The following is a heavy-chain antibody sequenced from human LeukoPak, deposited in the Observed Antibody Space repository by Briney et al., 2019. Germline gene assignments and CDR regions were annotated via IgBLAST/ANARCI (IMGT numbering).Heavy chain of an antibody. Sequence: PGGSLRLSCAASGFTFSSYEMNWVRQAPGKGLEWVSYISSSGSTIYYADSVKGRFTISRDNAKNSLYLQMNSPRAEDTAVYYCARNPVGATRGYFDYWGQGTLVTVSS. J-gene: IGHJ4*02. CDR2: ISSSGSTI. V-gene: IGHV3-48*03. CDR3: ARNPVGATRGYFDY. D-gene: IGHD1-26*01. CDR1: GFTFSSYE.